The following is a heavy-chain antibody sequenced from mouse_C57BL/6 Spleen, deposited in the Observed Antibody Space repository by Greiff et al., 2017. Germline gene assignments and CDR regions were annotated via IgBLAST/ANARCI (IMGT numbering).Heavy chain of an antibody. CDR1: GYAFSSSW. J-gene: IGHJ2*01. D-gene: IGHD3-3*01. V-gene: IGHV1-82*01. CDR2: IYPGDGDT. CDR3: ARGDPVDY. Sequence: QVQLQQSGPELVKPGASVKISCKASGYAFSSSWMNWVKQRPGKGLEWIGRIYPGDGDTNYNGKFKGKATLTADKSSSTAYMQLSSLTSEDSAVYFCARGDPVDYWGQGTTLTVSS.